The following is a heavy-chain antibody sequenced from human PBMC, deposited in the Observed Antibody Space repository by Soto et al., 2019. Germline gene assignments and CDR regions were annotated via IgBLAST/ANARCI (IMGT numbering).Heavy chain of an antibody. J-gene: IGHJ6*02. V-gene: IGHV3-7*04. CDR1: GFTFSSYW. CDR2: IKQDGSEK. CDR3: ARFDYDSSGYLPSPYYYYYGMDV. Sequence: EVQLVESGGGLVQPGGSLRLSCAASGFTFSSYWMSWVRQAPGKGLEWVANIKQDGSEKYYVDSVKGRFTISRDNAKNSLYLQMNSLRAEDTAVYYFARFDYDSSGYLPSPYYYYYGMDVWGQGTTVTVSS. D-gene: IGHD3-22*01.